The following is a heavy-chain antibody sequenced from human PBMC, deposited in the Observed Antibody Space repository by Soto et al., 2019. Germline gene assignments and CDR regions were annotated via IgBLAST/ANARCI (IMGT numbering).Heavy chain of an antibody. Sequence: QVQLQESGPGLVKPSGTLSLTCGVSGGSISSSNWWYWVRQPPGKGLEWIGEIYHTGNTNYNPSRKSRVTMAVDKSKDQFSLKLNSVTAADTAVYYCARGPTFDPWGQGILVTVSS. CDR2: IYHTGNT. CDR1: GGSISSSNW. CDR3: ARGPTFDP. V-gene: IGHV4-4*02. J-gene: IGHJ5*02.